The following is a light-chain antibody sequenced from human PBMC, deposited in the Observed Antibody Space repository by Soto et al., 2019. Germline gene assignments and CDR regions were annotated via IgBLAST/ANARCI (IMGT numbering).Light chain of an antibody. CDR2: AAS. V-gene: IGKV1-39*01. Sequence: DVQMTQSPSSLSASVGDRVTITCRASQSVSIYLNWYQQKPGKAPNLLISAASSLQNGVPSRFRGSGSGTDFTLTISGLQPADFATYYCHQSYSTPPWTFGQGTKVDIK. CDR1: QSVSIY. CDR3: HQSYSTPPWT. J-gene: IGKJ1*01.